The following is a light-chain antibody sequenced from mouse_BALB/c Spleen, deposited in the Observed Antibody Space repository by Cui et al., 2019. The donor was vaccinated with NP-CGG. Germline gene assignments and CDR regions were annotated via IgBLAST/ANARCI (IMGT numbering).Light chain of an antibody. CDR3: ALWYSNHWV. Sequence: QAVVTQESPPTTSPGETVTLTCRSSTGAVTTSNYANWVQEKPDHLFTGLIGGTNNRVPGVPARFSGSLIGDKAALTITGAQTEDEAMYFCALWYSNHWVFGGGTKLTVL. J-gene: IGLJ1*01. CDR1: TGAVTTSNY. V-gene: IGLV1*01. CDR2: GTN.